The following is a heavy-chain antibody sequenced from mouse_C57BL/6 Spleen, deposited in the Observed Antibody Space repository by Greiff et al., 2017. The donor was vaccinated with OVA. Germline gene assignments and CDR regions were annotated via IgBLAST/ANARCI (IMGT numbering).Heavy chain of an antibody. V-gene: IGHV1-72*01. Sequence: QVQLQQPGAELVKPGASVKLSCKASGYTFTSYWMHWVKQRPGRGLEWIGRIDPNSGGTKYNEKFKSKATLTVDKPSSTAYTQLSSLTSEDSAVYYCARDGDGYYVAYWGQGTLVTVSA. CDR2: IDPNSGGT. CDR1: GYTFTSYW. D-gene: IGHD2-3*01. CDR3: ARDGDGYYVAY. J-gene: IGHJ3*01.